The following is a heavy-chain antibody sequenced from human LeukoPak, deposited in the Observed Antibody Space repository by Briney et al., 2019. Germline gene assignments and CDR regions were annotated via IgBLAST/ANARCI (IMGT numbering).Heavy chain of an antibody. Sequence: GGSLRLSCAASGFTFSNYWMNWVRQAPGKGLEWVANIKQDGNEKYYVDSVKGRFTISRDNAKNSLYLQINSLKAEDTAVYYCARWGHLVRQPAGDYWGQGTLVAVSS. D-gene: IGHD6-13*01. V-gene: IGHV3-7*03. CDR3: ARWGHLVRQPAGDY. J-gene: IGHJ4*02. CDR1: GFTFSNYW. CDR2: IKQDGNEK.